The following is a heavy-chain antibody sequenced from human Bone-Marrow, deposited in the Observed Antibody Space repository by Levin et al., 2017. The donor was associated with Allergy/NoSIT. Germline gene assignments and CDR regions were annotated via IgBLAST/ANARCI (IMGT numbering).Heavy chain of an antibody. Sequence: GGSLRLSCAASGFTFSDYYMTWIRQAPGKGLEFISYISSSDSSSGNTVYYADSVRGRFTISRDNSKNSVDLQMHSLTAEDTAVYFCARAAGDYGIDAWYSDYGGQGTLVNVSS. J-gene: IGHJ4*02. V-gene: IGHV3-11*01. D-gene: IGHD4-17*01. CDR1: GFTFSDYY. CDR2: ISSSDSSSGNTV. CDR3: ARAAGDYGIDAWYSDY.